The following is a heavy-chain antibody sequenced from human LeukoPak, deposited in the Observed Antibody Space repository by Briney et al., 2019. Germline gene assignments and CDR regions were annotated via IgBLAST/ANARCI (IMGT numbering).Heavy chain of an antibody. D-gene: IGHD1-26*01. Sequence: SVKVSCKASGDIFNSYSISWVRQAPEQGLEWMGGIIPIFGSASHAQKFQGRVTITTDQSTSTAYMELSSLSSEDAAVYYCARVGRSRGSLPNSYYYMDVWGTGTTVTVSS. V-gene: IGHV1-69*05. J-gene: IGHJ6*03. CDR3: ARVGRSRGSLPNSYYYMDV. CDR1: GDIFNSYS. CDR2: IIPIFGSA.